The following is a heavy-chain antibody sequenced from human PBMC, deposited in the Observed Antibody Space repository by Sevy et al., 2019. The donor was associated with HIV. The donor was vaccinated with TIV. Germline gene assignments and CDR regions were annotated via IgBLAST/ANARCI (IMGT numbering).Heavy chain of an antibody. J-gene: IGHJ6*02. CDR1: GFTFSSYW. CDR3: ARDGYDFWSGYLDYYYYYGMDV. Sequence: GGSPRLSCAASGFTFSSYWMSWVRQAPGKGLEWVANIKQDGSEKYYVDSVKGRFTISRDNAKNSLYLQMNSLRAEDTAVYYCARDGYDFWSGYLDYYYYYGMDVWGQGTTVTVSS. CDR2: IKQDGSEK. V-gene: IGHV3-7*03. D-gene: IGHD3-3*01.